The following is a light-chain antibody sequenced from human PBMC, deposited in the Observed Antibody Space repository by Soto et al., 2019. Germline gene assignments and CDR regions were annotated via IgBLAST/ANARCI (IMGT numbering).Light chain of an antibody. J-gene: IGKJ1*01. CDR1: QSISSY. V-gene: IGKV1-39*01. CDR3: QQSYSTPQP. CDR2: AAS. Sequence: DIQMTQSPSSLSASVGDRVTITCRASQSISSYLNWYQQKPGKAPKLLIYAASSLQSGVPSRFSGSGSGTDFTLTISSLQPEDFATYYCQQSYSTPQPFGQGTKGEIK.